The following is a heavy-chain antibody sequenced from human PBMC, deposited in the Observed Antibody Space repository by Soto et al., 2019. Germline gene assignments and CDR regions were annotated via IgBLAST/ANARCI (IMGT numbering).Heavy chain of an antibody. V-gene: IGHV1-2*04. CDR1: GYTFTGYY. CDR2: INPNSGGT. Sequence: ASVKVSCKASGYTFTGYYMHWVRLAPGQGLEWMGWINPNSGGTNYAQKFQGWVTMTRDTSISTAYMELSRLRSDDTAVYYCARVAAVAGTNYGMDVWGQGTTVTVSS. D-gene: IGHD6-19*01. J-gene: IGHJ6*02. CDR3: ARVAAVAGTNYGMDV.